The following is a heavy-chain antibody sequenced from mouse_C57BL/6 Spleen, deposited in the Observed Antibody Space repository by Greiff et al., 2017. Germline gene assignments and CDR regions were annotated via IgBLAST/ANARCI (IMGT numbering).Heavy chain of an antibody. CDR1: GFSLTSYA. V-gene: IGHV2-9-1*01. CDR3: ARIRAYYSNYWYFDV. J-gene: IGHJ1*03. D-gene: IGHD2-5*01. CDR2: IWTGGGT. Sequence: VKLVESGPGLVAPSQSLSITCTVSGFSLTSYAISWVRQPPGKGLEWLGVIWTGGGTNYNSALKSRLSISKDNSKSQVFLKMNSLQTDDTARYYCARIRAYYSNYWYFDVWGTGTTVTVSS.